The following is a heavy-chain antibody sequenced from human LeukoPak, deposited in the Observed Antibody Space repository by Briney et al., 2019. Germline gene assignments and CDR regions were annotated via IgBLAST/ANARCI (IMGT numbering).Heavy chain of an antibody. Sequence: PGGSLRLSCAASGFTFSSYAMRWVRQAPGKGLEWVSSITGSGDSTYYADSVKGRFTISRDNSKNTLYLQMNSLRAEDTAVYYCADCSYWYPVDYWGLGTLVTVSS. CDR3: ADCSYWYPVDY. V-gene: IGHV3-23*01. D-gene: IGHD2-8*02. CDR1: GFTFSSYA. J-gene: IGHJ4*02. CDR2: ITGSGDST.